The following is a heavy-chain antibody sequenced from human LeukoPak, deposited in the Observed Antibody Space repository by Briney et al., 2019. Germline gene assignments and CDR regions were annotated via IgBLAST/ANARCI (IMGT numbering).Heavy chain of an antibody. CDR2: IYYSGST. Sequence: SETLSLTCTVSGGSISSGGYYWSWIRQHPGKGLEWFGYIYYSGSTYCNPSLKSRVTISVDTSKNQFSLKLSSVTAADTAVYYCARVAARSYFDYWGQGTLVTVSS. J-gene: IGHJ4*02. CDR1: GGSISSGGYY. D-gene: IGHD6-6*01. V-gene: IGHV4-31*03. CDR3: ARVAARSYFDY.